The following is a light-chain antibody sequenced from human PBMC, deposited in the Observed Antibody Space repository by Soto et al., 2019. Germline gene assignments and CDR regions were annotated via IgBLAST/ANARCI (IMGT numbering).Light chain of an antibody. CDR1: QGISSY. V-gene: IGKV1-9*01. J-gene: IGKJ4*01. Sequence: DIQLTQSPSFLSSSLGDRVTITCRASQGISSYLAWYQQKPGKAPKLLIYAASTLQSGVPSRFSVSGSGTEFTLTISSLQTEDFATYYCQQLNSYTLTFCGGTKVDIK. CDR2: AAS. CDR3: QQLNSYTLT.